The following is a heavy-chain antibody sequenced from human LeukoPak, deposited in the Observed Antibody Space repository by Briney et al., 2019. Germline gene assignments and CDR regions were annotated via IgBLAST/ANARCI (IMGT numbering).Heavy chain of an antibody. Sequence: GASVKVSCKTSGYTFTSYAMNWVRQAPGQGLEWMGWINTNTGNPTYAQGFTGRFVFSLDTSVSTAYLQISSLKAEDTAVHYCARSTDYYYDSSGYYRLDYWGQGTLVTVSS. CDR2: INTNTGNP. CDR3: ARSTDYYYDSSGYYRLDY. J-gene: IGHJ4*02. CDR1: GYTFTSYA. V-gene: IGHV7-4-1*02. D-gene: IGHD3-22*01.